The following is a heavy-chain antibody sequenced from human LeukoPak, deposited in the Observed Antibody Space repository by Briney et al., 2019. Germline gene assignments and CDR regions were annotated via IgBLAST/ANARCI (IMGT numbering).Heavy chain of an antibody. Sequence: SGPTLLKPTQTLTLTCTFSGFSLSASGVGVGWIRQPPGKALESLALIYLDDGKRYSPALRSRITITKDTSNNQVVLTMTNMDPVDTATYYCAHLIAAADAEYFQRWGQGTLVTVSS. V-gene: IGHV2-5*02. J-gene: IGHJ1*01. CDR1: GFSLSASGVG. CDR2: IYLDDGK. CDR3: AHLIAAADAEYFQR. D-gene: IGHD6-13*01.